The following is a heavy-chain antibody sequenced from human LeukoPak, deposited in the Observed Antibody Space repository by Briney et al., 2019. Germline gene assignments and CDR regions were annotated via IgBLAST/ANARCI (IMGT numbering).Heavy chain of an antibody. J-gene: IGHJ4*02. D-gene: IGHD6-13*01. V-gene: IGHV3-74*01. Sequence: GGSLRLSCAASGFTFSSYWMHWVRQAPGKGLVWVSRINTDGSSTSYADSVKGRFTISRDNAKNTLYLQMNSLRAEDTAIYYCARQSSGIAATDKIDYWGQGALVTVSS. CDR2: INTDGSST. CDR3: ARQSSGIAATDKIDY. CDR1: GFTFSSYW.